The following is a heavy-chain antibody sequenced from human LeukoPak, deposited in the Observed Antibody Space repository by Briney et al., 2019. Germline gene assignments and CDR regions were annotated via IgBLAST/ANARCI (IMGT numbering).Heavy chain of an antibody. CDR3: ARQDSSGWYGSWFDP. CDR2: IYYSGST. D-gene: IGHD6-19*01. CDR1: GGSISSYY. J-gene: IGHJ5*02. V-gene: IGHV4-59*08. Sequence: PSETLSLTCTVSGGSISSYYWSWIRQPPGKGLEWIGYIYYSGSTNYNPSLKSRVTISVDTSKNQFSLKLSSVTAADTAVYYCARQDSSGWYGSWFDPWGQGTLVTVSS.